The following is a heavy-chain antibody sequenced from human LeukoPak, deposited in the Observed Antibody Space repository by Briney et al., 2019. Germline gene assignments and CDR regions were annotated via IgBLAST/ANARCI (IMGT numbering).Heavy chain of an antibody. Sequence: GASVKVSCKASGGTFSSYAISWVRQAPGQGLEWMGGIIPIFGTANYAQKFQGRVTITADKSTSTAYMELSSLRSEDTAVYYCARDLDRPGRTTVTTYDAFDIWGQGTMVTVSS. CDR2: IIPIFGTA. J-gene: IGHJ3*02. V-gene: IGHV1-69*06. CDR3: ARDLDRPGRTTVTTYDAFDI. CDR1: GGTFSSYA. D-gene: IGHD4-17*01.